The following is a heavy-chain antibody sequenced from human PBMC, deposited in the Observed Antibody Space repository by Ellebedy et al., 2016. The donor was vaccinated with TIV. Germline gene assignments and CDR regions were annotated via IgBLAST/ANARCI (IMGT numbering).Heavy chain of an antibody. J-gene: IGHJ4*02. Sequence: SVKVSCKASGGTYSNYAINWVRQAPGQGLEWMGGIIPIFGTTNLAQKFQGRVTISADEFASTAYMELSSLRFEDTAVYYCAKRDGYNYGSFDSWGQGSLVTVSS. CDR2: IIPIFGTT. CDR3: AKRDGYNYGSFDS. D-gene: IGHD5-24*01. CDR1: GGTYSNYA. V-gene: IGHV1-69*13.